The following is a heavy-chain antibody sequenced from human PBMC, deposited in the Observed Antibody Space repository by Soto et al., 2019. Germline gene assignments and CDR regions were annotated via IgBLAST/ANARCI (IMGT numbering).Heavy chain of an antibody. CDR1: GFTFSDSS. V-gene: IGHV3-21*06. CDR2: ISTYNSFI. CDR3: ARDRAAVAGTWDFDL. J-gene: IGHJ2*01. D-gene: IGHD6-19*01. Sequence: EVQLVESGGALVRPGGSLRLSCAGSGFTFSDSSMNWVRQAPGKGLEWVSSISTYNSFIYYADSVKGRFTISRYNAKSSLFLQMDSLRVEDTAVYYCARDRAAVAGTWDFDLWGRGTLVTVSS.